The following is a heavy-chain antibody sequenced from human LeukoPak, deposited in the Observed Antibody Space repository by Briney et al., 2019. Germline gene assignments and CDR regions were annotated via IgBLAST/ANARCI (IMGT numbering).Heavy chain of an antibody. V-gene: IGHV4-34*01. CDR3: ASSAYDFWSGYLYPDAFDI. CDR1: GGSFSGYY. J-gene: IGHJ3*02. Sequence: SETLSLTCAVYGGSFSGYYWSWIRQPPGKGLEWIGEINHSGSTNYNPSLKSRVTISVDTSKNQFSLKLSSVTAADTAVYYCASSAYDFWSGYLYPDAFDIWGQGTMVTVSS. CDR2: INHSGST. D-gene: IGHD3-3*01.